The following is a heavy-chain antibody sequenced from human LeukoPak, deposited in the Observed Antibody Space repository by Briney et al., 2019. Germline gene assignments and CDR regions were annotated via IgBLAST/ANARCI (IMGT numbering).Heavy chain of an antibody. CDR3: ARDQPPGSFTVVAGFNY. CDR1: GYTFTIYA. V-gene: IGHV7-4-1*02. CDR2: INTNTGNP. Sequence: ASVKVSCKASGYTFTIYAMNWVRQATGQGPEWMGWINTNTGNPTYAQGFTGRFVFSLDTSVSTAYLQISSLKAEDTAVYYCARDQPPGSFTVVAGFNYWGQGTLVTVSS. J-gene: IGHJ4*02. D-gene: IGHD6-19*01.